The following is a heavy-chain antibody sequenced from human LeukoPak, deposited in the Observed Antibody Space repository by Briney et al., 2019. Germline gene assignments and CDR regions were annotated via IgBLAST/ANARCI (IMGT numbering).Heavy chain of an antibody. Sequence: GGSLRLSCAASGFTFSSYGMHWVRQAPGKGLEWVAVISYDGSNKYYADSVKGRFTISRDNSKNTLYLQMNSLRAEDTAVFYCAKVASGYSYADDAFDIWGQGTTVTVSS. V-gene: IGHV3-30*18. J-gene: IGHJ3*02. CDR2: ISYDGSNK. D-gene: IGHD5-18*01. CDR3: AKVASGYSYADDAFDI. CDR1: GFTFSSYG.